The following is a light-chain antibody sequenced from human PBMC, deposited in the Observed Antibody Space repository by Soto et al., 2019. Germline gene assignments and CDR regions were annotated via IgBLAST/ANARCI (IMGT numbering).Light chain of an antibody. CDR1: SSNIGSNY. V-gene: IGLV1-47*01. Sequence: QSVLTQPPSASGTPGQRVTISCSGSSSNIGSNYVYWYQQLPGTAPKLLIYRNNQRPSGVPDRFSGSKSGTSASLAISGLRSEDEADYYCAAWDDSSWVFGGGTSSPS. CDR3: AAWDDSSWV. J-gene: IGLJ2*01. CDR2: RNN.